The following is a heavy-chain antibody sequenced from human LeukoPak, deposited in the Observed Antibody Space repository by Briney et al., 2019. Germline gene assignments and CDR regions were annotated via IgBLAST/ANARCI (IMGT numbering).Heavy chain of an antibody. D-gene: IGHD3-22*01. CDR2: IYYSAST. CDR3: ARHQAHYYDSSGPIDY. J-gene: IGHJ4*02. V-gene: IGHV4-61*07. Sequence: WIRQPPGEGPGWVGYIYYSASTNYNPSLQSRVTISVDTSKSQFSLKLSSVTAADTAVYYCARHQAHYYDSSGPIDYWGQETLVVVFS.